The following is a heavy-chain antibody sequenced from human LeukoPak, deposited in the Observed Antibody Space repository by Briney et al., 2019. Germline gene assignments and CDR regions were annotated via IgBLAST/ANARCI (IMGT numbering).Heavy chain of an antibody. V-gene: IGHV1-69*13. J-gene: IGHJ5*02. CDR3: ARLAWLGTYNWFDP. D-gene: IGHD5-12*01. Sequence: SVKVSCKASGGTFSSYAISWVRQAPGQGLEWMGGIIPIFGTANYAQKFQGRVTITADESTSTAYMELRSLRSDDTAVYYCARLAWLGTYNWFDPWGQGTLVTVSS. CDR1: GGTFSSYA. CDR2: IIPIFGTA.